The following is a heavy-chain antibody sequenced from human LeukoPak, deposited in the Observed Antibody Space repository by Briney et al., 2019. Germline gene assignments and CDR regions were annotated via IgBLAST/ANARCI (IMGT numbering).Heavy chain of an antibody. CDR1: GFTFTSYA. V-gene: IGHV3-23*01. CDR2: ITGTGGST. J-gene: IGHJ5*02. D-gene: IGHD3-22*01. CDR3: ARDRPDYYDSSGYYYH. Sequence: GGSLRLSCAASGFTFTSYAMSWVRQAPGKGLEWVSAITGTGGSTYYADSVKGRFTISRDNAKNSLYLQMNSLRAEDTAVYYCARDRPDYYDSSGYYYHWGQGTLVTVSS.